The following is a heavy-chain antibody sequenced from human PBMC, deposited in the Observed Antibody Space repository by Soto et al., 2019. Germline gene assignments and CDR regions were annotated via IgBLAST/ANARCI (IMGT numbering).Heavy chain of an antibody. D-gene: IGHD5-12*01. J-gene: IGHJ6*02. Sequence: QVQLQQWGAGLLKPSGTLSLTCAVYGGSFSGYYWSWVRQPPGKGLEWIGEINHSGVTNYKPSLKTGADESVVTDMKHCSLQLKFVIGADTAVYHCARFRGSYYYAMRVWSPASTVT. CDR2: INHSGVT. V-gene: IGHV4-34*01. CDR1: GGSFSGYY. CDR3: ARFRGSYYYAMRV.